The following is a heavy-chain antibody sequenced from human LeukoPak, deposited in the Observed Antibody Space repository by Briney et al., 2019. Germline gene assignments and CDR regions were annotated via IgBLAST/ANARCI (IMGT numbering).Heavy chain of an antibody. CDR2: ISSSSSYI. J-gene: IGHJ6*02. D-gene: IGHD1-26*01. CDR1: GFTFSSYS. CDR3: AGGYSGSYSYYYYGMDV. V-gene: IGHV3-21*01. Sequence: PGGSLRLSCAASGFTFSSYSMNWVRQAPGKGLECFSSISSSSSYIYYADSVKGRFTISRDNAKNSLYLQMNSLRAEDTAVYYCAGGYSGSYSYYYYGMDVWGQGTTVTVSS.